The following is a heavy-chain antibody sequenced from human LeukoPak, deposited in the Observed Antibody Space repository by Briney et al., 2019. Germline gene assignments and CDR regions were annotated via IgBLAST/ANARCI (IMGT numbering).Heavy chain of an antibody. V-gene: IGHV3-30-3*01. CDR1: GFTFSNYA. D-gene: IGHD6-19*01. CDR2: ISYDGSND. Sequence: GGSLRLSCAASGFTFSNYAMHWVRQAPGKGLEWVALISYDGSNDDYTDSVRGRFTISRDNSNNMLYLQMNNLRPEDTALYYCARDTHWLVDYWGQGALVTVSS. J-gene: IGHJ4*02. CDR3: ARDTHWLVDY.